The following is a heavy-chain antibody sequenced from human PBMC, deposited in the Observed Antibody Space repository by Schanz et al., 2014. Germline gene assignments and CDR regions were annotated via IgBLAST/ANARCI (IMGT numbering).Heavy chain of an antibody. D-gene: IGHD6-19*01. J-gene: IGHJ4*02. CDR1: GFTFSNHG. V-gene: IGHV3-30*19. CDR2: ISYDGNTK. CDR3: ARDPNTSAWLPYFDT. Sequence: QVQLVESGGGVVQPGRSLRLSCAASGFTFSNHGMHWVRQSPGKGLEWVALISYDGNTKYYADSVKGRFTISRDNSKNTVYLQMNSLRTDDTAMYYCARDPNTSAWLPYFDTWGQGTLVTVSS.